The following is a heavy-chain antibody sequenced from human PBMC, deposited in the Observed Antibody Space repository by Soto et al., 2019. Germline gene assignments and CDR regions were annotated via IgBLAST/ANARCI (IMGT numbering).Heavy chain of an antibody. CDR3: ARDYYGSASYDNYYYYGMDV. CDR2: IYSSGST. J-gene: IGHJ6*02. Sequence: PSETLSLTCTVSGGSISSYYWSWVRQPAGKGLELIGRIYSSGSTNYNPSLESRVTMSVDTSKNQFSLKLSSVTAADTALYYCARDYYGSASYDNYYYYGMDVWGQGTTVTVSS. D-gene: IGHD3-10*01. CDR1: GGSISSYY. V-gene: IGHV4-4*07.